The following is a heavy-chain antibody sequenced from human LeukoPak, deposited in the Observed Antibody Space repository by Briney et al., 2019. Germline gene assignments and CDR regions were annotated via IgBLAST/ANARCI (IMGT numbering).Heavy chain of an antibody. J-gene: IGHJ5*02. V-gene: IGHV1-69*04. D-gene: IGHD4-17*01. CDR1: GGTFSSYA. CDR3: ARRMTTVTTNWFDP. CDR2: IIPILGIA. Sequence: SVKVSCKASGGTFSSYAISWARQAPGQGLEWMGRIIPILGIANYAQKFQGRVTITADKSTSTAYMELSSLRSEDTAVYYCARRMTTVTTNWFDPWGQGTLVTVSS.